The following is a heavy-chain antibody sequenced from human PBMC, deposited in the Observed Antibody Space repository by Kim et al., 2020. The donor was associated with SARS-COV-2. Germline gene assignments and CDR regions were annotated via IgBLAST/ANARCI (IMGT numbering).Heavy chain of an antibody. CDR3: ARAIFGPNDAFDI. J-gene: IGHJ3*02. Sequence: YAQKFQGRVTITAEKSTSTAYMELSSLRSEDTAVYYCARAIFGPNDAFDIWGQGTMVTVSS. D-gene: IGHD3-3*01. V-gene: IGHV1-69*04.